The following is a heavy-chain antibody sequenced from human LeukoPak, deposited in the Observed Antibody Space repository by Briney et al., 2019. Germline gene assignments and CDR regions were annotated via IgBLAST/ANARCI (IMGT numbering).Heavy chain of an antibody. CDR3: ARGRDYGDYRFDY. Sequence: SETLSLTCTVSGGSISSSSYYWGWIRQPPGKGLEWIGSIYYSGSTYYNPSLKSRVTISVDRSKNQFSLKLSSVTAADTAVYYCARGRDYGDYRFDYWGQGTLVTVSS. J-gene: IGHJ4*02. CDR1: GGSISSSSYY. D-gene: IGHD4-17*01. V-gene: IGHV4-39*07. CDR2: IYYSGST.